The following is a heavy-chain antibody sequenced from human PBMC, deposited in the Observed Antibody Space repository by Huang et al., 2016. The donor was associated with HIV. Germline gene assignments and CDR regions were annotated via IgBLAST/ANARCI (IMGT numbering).Heavy chain of an antibody. Sequence: QVQLLESGGGVVQPGRSLRLSCTASGFTFSNYAMHWVRQAPGKGLEWVAFISSDGSNKDYAGSVKGRFTISRDKSKNTLYVHMTRLRAEDTAVFYCARDGPHGGLDFWGQGTLVTVSS. CDR3: ARDGPHGGLDF. CDR1: GFTFSNYA. CDR2: ISSDGSNK. J-gene: IGHJ4*02. D-gene: IGHD3-16*01. V-gene: IGHV3-30-3*01.